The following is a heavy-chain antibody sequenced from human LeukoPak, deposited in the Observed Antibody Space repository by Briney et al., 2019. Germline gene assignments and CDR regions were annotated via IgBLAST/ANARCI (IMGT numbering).Heavy chain of an antibody. J-gene: IGHJ5*02. CDR1: GFTFSSYE. V-gene: IGHV3-48*03. CDR2: ISSSGSTI. Sequence: PGGSLRLSCAASGFTFSSYEMNWVRQAPGKGLEWVSYISSSGSTIYYADSVKGRSTISRDNAKNSLYLQMTGLRAEDTAVYYCARVGPYFWFDPWGQGTLVTVSS. D-gene: IGHD3-10*01. CDR3: ARVGPYFWFDP.